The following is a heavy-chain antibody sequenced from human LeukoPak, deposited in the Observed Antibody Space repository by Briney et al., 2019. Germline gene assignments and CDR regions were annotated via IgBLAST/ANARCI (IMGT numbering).Heavy chain of an antibody. J-gene: IGHJ5*02. Sequence: ASVKVSCKASGYTFTGYYMHWVRQAPGQGLEYMGWINPNSGGANYVQKFQGRVTMTRDTSISTAYMELSRLRSDDTAVYYCALYSSGLFDPWGQGTLVTVSS. CDR1: GYTFTGYY. V-gene: IGHV1-2*02. CDR3: ALYSSGLFDP. D-gene: IGHD6-19*01. CDR2: INPNSGGA.